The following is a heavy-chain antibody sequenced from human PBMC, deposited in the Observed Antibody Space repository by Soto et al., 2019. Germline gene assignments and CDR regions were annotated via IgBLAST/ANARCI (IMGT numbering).Heavy chain of an antibody. D-gene: IGHD3-10*01. CDR3: ARGYYGSGSLSPPSLYCYYDYMDV. V-gene: IGHV4-34*01. CDR2: INHSGST. Sequence: SETLSLTCAVYGGSFSGYCWSWIRQPPGKGLEWIGEINHSGSTNYNPSLKSRVTISVDTSKNQFSLKLSSVTAADPAVYYCARGYYGSGSLSPPSLYCYYDYMDVWGKGTTVTGSS. CDR1: GGSFSGYC. J-gene: IGHJ6*03.